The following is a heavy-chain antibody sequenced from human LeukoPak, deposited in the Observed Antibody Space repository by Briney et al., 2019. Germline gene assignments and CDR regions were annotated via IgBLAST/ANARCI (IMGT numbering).Heavy chain of an antibody. J-gene: IGHJ2*01. D-gene: IGHD5-18*01. CDR1: GGSISSYD. CDR3: ARLDTAMATAYWYFDL. Sequence: SETLSLTCTVSGGSISSYDWSWIRQPPGKGLEWIGYIYYSGSTNYNPSLKSRVTISVDTSKNQFSLKLSSVTAADTAVYYCARLDTAMATAYWYFDLWGRGTLVTVPS. CDR2: IYYSGST. V-gene: IGHV4-59*01.